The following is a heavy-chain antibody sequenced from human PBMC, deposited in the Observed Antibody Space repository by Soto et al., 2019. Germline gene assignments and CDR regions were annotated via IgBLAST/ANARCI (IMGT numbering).Heavy chain of an antibody. J-gene: IGHJ2*01. D-gene: IGHD2-21*01. Sequence: ELQLVESGGGLVQPGGSLRLSCAASGFTFSSYSMNWVRQAPGKGLEWVSYISSSSSTIYYADSVKGRFTISRDNTKNSLYLQMNSLRAEDTAVYYCARYAVVVIQVWYFDLWGRGTLVTVSS. CDR2: ISSSSSTI. CDR3: ARYAVVVIQVWYFDL. V-gene: IGHV3-48*01. CDR1: GFTFSSYS.